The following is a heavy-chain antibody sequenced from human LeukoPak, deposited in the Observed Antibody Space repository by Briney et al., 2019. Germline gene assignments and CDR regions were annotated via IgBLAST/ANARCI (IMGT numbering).Heavy chain of an antibody. D-gene: IGHD3-3*01. CDR1: GGSFSGYY. CDR3: ARGPLRLIDY. Sequence: SETLSLTCAVYGGSFSGYYWSWIRQPPGKGLEWIGEINHSGSTNYNPSLKSRVTISVGTSKNQFSLKLSSVTAADTAVYYCARGPLRLIDYWGQGTLVTVSS. CDR2: INHSGST. J-gene: IGHJ4*02. V-gene: IGHV4-34*01.